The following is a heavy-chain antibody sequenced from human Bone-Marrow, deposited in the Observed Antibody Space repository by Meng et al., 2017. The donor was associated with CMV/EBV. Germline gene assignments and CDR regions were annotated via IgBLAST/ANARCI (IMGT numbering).Heavy chain of an antibody. D-gene: IGHD3-9*01. Sequence: GESLKISCAASGFTFSSYGMHWVRQAPGKGLEWVAFIRYDGSNKYYADSVKGRFTISRDNSKNTLYLQMNSLRAEDTAVYYCARDLTNGMYVWGQGNTVHFSS. CDR1: GFTFSSYG. CDR3: ARDLTNGMYV. J-gene: IGHJ6*02. CDR2: IRYDGSNK. V-gene: IGHV3-30*02.